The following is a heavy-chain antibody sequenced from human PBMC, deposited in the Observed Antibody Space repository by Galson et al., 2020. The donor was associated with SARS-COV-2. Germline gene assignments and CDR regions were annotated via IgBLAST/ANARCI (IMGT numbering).Heavy chain of an antibody. J-gene: IGHJ4*02. Sequence: GGSLRLSCAASGFTFSNAWMSWVRQAPGKGLEWVGRIKSKTDGGTTDYAAPVKGRFTISRDDSKNTLYLQMNSLETEDTAVYYCTTEEEAAAGNDYWGQGTLVTVSS. D-gene: IGHD6-13*01. CDR2: IKSKTDGGTT. CDR1: GFTFSNAW. V-gene: IGHV3-15*01. CDR3: TTEEEAAAGNDY.